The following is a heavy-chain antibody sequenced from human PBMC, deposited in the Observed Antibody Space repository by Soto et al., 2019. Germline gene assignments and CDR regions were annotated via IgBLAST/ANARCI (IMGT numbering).Heavy chain of an antibody. CDR2: IYYSGST. CDR1: GGSISSSSYY. D-gene: IGHD1-26*01. CDR3: ARNPWYGGFHNYFDY. Sequence: PSETLSLTCTVSGGSISSSSYYWGWIRQPPGKGLEWIGSIYYSGSTYYNPSLKSRVTISVDTSKNQFSLKLSSVTAADTAVYYCARNPWYGGFHNYFDYWGQGTLVTVSS. V-gene: IGHV4-39*01. J-gene: IGHJ4*02.